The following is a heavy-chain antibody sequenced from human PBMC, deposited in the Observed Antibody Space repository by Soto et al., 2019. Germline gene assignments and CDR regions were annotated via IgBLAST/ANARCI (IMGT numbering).Heavy chain of an antibody. CDR1: GFTFDDYA. CDR2: ISWNSGSI. V-gene: IGHV3-9*01. D-gene: IGHD2-2*01. CDR3: AKDLVNIVLVPAAKDYYYYGMDV. Sequence: SLRLSCAASGFTFDDYAMHWVRQAPGKGLEWVSGISWNSGSIGYADSVKGRFTISRDNAKNSLYLQMNSLRAEDTALYYCAKDLVNIVLVPAAKDYYYYGMDVWGQGTTVTVSS. J-gene: IGHJ6*02.